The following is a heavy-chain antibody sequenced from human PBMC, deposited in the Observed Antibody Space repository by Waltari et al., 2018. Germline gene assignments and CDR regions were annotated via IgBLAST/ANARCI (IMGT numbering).Heavy chain of an antibody. CDR1: GGTFSSYA. V-gene: IGHV1-69*14. CDR3: AGVGYVEASSDWYFDL. J-gene: IGHJ2*01. D-gene: IGHD2-2*01. CDR2: SIPIVGPA. Sequence: QVQLVQSGAEVKKPGSSVTVSCKASGGTFSSYAISWLRQAPGQGLEWMGGSIPIVGPANYEQKFQGRVTITADKSTSTAYMELSSLRSEDTAVYYCAGVGYVEASSDWYFDLWGRGTLVTVSS.